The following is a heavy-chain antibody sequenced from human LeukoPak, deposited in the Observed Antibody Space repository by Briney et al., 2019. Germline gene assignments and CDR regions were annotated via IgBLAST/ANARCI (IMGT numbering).Heavy chain of an antibody. CDR1: GGSFSGYY. CDR2: ISHSGST. D-gene: IGHD3-3*01. V-gene: IGHV4-34*01. Sequence: SETLSLTCAVYGGSFSGYYWSWIRQPPGKGLEWIGEISHSGSTNYNPSLKSRVTISVDTSKNQFSLKLSSVTAADTAVYYCARRELELRFLEWSYWFDPWGQGTLVTVSS. CDR3: ARRELELRFLEWSYWFDP. J-gene: IGHJ5*02.